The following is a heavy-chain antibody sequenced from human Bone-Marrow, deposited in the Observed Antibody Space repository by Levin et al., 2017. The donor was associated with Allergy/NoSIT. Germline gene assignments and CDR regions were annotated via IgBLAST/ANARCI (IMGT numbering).Heavy chain of an antibody. Sequence: GESLKISCAASTFTFSNAYMTWVRQAPGKGLEWIGRIKSIRDGGTTDYAAPVKGRFTISRDDSRNTVYLQMNSLITEDSGVYYCTTEGISGSRWYYNGMDVWGQGTTVTVSS. CDR2: IKSIRDGGTT. CDR3: TTEGISGSRWYYNGMDV. J-gene: IGHJ6*02. D-gene: IGHD1-20*01. CDR1: TFTFSNAY. V-gene: IGHV3-15*01.